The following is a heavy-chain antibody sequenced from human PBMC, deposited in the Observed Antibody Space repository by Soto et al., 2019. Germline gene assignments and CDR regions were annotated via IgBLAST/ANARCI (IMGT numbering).Heavy chain of an antibody. V-gene: IGHV4-34*01. CDR2: INHSGST. J-gene: IGHJ6*02. Sequence: QVQLQQWGAGLLKPSETLSLTCAVYGGSFSGYYWSWIRQPPGKGLEWIGEINHSGSTNYNPSLKSRVTISVDTSKNQFSLKLSSVTAADTAVYYCARRVLLWFGVWNRMDVWGQGTTVTVSS. D-gene: IGHD3-10*01. CDR3: ARRVLLWFGVWNRMDV. CDR1: GGSFSGYY.